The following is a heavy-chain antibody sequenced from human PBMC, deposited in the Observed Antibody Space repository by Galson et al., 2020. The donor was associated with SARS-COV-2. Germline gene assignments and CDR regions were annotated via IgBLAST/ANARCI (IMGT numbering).Heavy chain of an antibody. CDR3: ANVGDGVTIFGVFIIDYYFDY. CDR1: GFTFSSYA. D-gene: IGHD3-3*01. Sequence: GESLKISCAASGFTFSSYAMSWVRQAPGKGLEWVSAISGSGGSTYYADSVKGRFTITRDNSKNTLYLQMNSLRAEDTAVYYCANVGDGVTIFGVFIIDYYFDYWGQGTLVTVSS. CDR2: ISGSGGST. J-gene: IGHJ4*02. V-gene: IGHV3-23*01.